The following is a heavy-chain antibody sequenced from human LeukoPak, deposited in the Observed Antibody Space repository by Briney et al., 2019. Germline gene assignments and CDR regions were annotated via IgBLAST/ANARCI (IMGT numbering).Heavy chain of an antibody. CDR2: TYYRSKWYN. CDR1: GDSVSSNSAA. D-gene: IGHD4-11*01. V-gene: IGHV6-1*01. CDR3: ARSSSLLGYSNLGAFDI. Sequence: SQTLSLTCAISGDSVSSNSAAWNWIRQSPSRGLEWLGRTYYRSKWYNDYAVSVKSRITINPDTSKNQFSLKLSSVTAADTAVYYCARSSSLLGYSNLGAFDIWGQGTMVTVSS. J-gene: IGHJ3*02.